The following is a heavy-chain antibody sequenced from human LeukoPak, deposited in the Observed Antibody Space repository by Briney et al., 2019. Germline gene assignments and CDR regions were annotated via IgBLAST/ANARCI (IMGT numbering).Heavy chain of an antibody. CDR3: ARGGISGPDY. V-gene: IGHV4-4*07. CDR2: IYSSGSI. J-gene: IGHJ4*02. D-gene: IGHD3-3*02. Sequence: SGTPSLTCTVSGGSISSYYCSWIRQPAGKGLEWIGRIYSSGSINYTASLKSRVTISVDKYKNQFSLKLSSVTAADTAMYYCARGGISGPDYWGQGTLVTVSS. CDR1: GGSISSYY.